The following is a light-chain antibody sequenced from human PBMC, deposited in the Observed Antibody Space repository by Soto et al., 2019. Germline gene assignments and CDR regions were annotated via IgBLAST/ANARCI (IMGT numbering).Light chain of an antibody. CDR2: DAC. CDR3: HPYDPLLA. V-gene: IGKV1-33*01. J-gene: IGKJ5*01. CDR1: QGISKY. Sequence: IMMTQSLSALSASTGDRVTITCRASQGISKYLNWYQQKPGKAPKLLIYDACNLETGVPSRFSGSGSGTEFTFTISSLQPEDIPTYYCHPYDPLLAFGHGTRLEVK.